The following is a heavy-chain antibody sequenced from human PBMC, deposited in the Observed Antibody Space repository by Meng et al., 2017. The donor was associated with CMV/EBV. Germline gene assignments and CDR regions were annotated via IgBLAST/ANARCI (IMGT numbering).Heavy chain of an antibody. CDR1: GFTFSSYA. CDR2: ISGSGGST. V-gene: IGHV3-23*01. Sequence: GESLKISCAASGFTFSSYAMSWVRQASGKGPEWVSAISGSGGSTYYADSVKGRFTISRDNSKNTLYLQMNSLRAEDTAVYYCAKVGVVGARFDAFDIWGQGTMVTVSS. J-gene: IGHJ3*02. D-gene: IGHD1-26*01. CDR3: AKVGVVGARFDAFDI.